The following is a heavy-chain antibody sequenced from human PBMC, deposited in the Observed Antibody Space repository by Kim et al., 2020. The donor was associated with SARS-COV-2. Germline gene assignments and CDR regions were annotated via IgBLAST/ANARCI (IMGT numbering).Heavy chain of an antibody. CDR3: ARRIVSYFDL. CDR1: GGSVTSHY. Sequence: SETLSLTCTVSGGSVTSHYWSWIRQPPGKGLELIGYFHYSVSVNYNPSLKSRGTISVDTSKNQLSLNLSSVTAADTAVDYCARRIVSYFDLWGRGTLVT. CDR2: FHYSVSV. D-gene: IGHD1-26*01. V-gene: IGHV4-59*08. J-gene: IGHJ2*01.